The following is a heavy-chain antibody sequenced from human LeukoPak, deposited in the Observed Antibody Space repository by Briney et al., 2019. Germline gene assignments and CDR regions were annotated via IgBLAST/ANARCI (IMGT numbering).Heavy chain of an antibody. Sequence: ASVKVSCKASGYTLTGYYMHWVRQAPGQGLEWMGWINPLSGGTSYAQKLQGRVTMTTDTSISTAYMELNRLTSDDTAVYYCARDQSGGVWDLLSYYYMTSGAKGPRSPSP. CDR3: ARDQSGGVWDLLSYYYMTS. V-gene: IGHV1-2*02. CDR2: INPLSGGT. CDR1: GYTLTGYY. J-gene: IGHJ6*03. D-gene: IGHD1-26*01.